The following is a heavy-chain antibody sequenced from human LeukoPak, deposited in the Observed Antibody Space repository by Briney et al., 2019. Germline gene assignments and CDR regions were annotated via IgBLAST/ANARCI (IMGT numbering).Heavy chain of an antibody. CDR2: ISYDGSNK. J-gene: IGHJ4*02. V-gene: IGHV3-30*04. CDR1: GFTFSSYG. CDR3: VRDWPRGNMVATNSFDY. D-gene: IGHD5-12*01. Sequence: PGGSLRLSCAASGFTFSSYGMHWVRQAPGKGLEWVAVISYDGSNKYYADSVKGRFTISRDNSKNTLYLQMNSLRAEDTAVYYCVRDWPRGNMVATNSFDYWGQGTLVTVS.